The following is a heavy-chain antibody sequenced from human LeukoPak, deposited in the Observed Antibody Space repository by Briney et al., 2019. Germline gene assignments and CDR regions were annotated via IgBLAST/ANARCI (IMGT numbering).Heavy chain of an antibody. CDR2: IYYSGST. CDR3: ARGSVIFGTYYFDY. Sequence: SETLSLTCTVSGGSISSDSYYWAWIRQPPGKGLEWIASIYYSGSTYYNPSLKSRVTISVDTSKNQFSLKLSSVTAADTAVYYRARGSVIFGTYYFDYWGQGTLVTVSS. V-gene: IGHV4-39*07. D-gene: IGHD3-3*01. J-gene: IGHJ4*02. CDR1: GGSISSDSYY.